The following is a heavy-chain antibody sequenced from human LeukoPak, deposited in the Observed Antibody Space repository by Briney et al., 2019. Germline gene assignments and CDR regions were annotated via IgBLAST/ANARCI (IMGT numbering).Heavy chain of an antibody. Sequence: GASVKVSCKASGYTLTSYYMHWVRQPPGQGLEWMGLINPSGGSTNYAQKFQGRVTMTRDTSTSSFYMELSSLRSEDTAVYYCARDWGYMSTLYYFDYWGQGTLVTVSS. V-gene: IGHV1-46*01. CDR3: ARDWGYMSTLYYFDY. CDR1: GYTLTSYY. CDR2: INPSGGST. J-gene: IGHJ4*02. D-gene: IGHD2/OR15-2a*01.